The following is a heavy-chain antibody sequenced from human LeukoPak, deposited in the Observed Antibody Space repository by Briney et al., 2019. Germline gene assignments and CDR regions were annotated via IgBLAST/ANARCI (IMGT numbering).Heavy chain of an antibody. D-gene: IGHD3-10*01. CDR3: AKAGGYYFDY. CDR2: IWYDASNK. V-gene: IGHV3-33*03. J-gene: IGHJ4*02. CDR1: GFXFSSFG. Sequence: PGRSLTLSCAASGFXFSSFGIHWVRQAPGKGLEWVAVIWYDASNKYYADSVKGRFTISRDNAKNSLYLQMNSLRAEDTAVYYCAKAGGYYFDYWGQGTLVTVSS.